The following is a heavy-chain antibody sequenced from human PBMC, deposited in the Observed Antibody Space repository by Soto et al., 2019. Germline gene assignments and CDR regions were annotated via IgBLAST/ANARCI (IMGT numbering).Heavy chain of an antibody. V-gene: IGHV1-69*08. D-gene: IGHD2-2*01. CDR3: AREDRDRETGLVPAAIDGMDV. CDR1: GGTFSRYS. J-gene: IGHJ6*02. Sequence: QVQLVQSGAEVKKPGSSVKVSCKASGGTFSRYSITWVRQAPGHGLEWIGRIIPIFGIASYAQKFQGRVTITGDDSTSTAYMELSSLRSDDTAVYYCAREDRDRETGLVPAAIDGMDVWGQGTTVTVSS. CDR2: IIPIFGIA.